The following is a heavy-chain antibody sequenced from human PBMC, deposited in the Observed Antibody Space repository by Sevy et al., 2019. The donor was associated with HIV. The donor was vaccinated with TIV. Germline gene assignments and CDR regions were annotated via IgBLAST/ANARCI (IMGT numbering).Heavy chain of an antibody. CDR3: VRHCHRALCSGPDY. J-gene: IGHJ4*02. D-gene: IGHD2-21*01. Sequence: SETLSLTCTVSGDSISTSSYYWGWIRQPPGKGLDWIGSIFYSGNTYYNVSLKSRLTMSVDTSKNQFSLNLNLVTAADTAVYYCVRHCHRALCSGPDYWGQGTLVTVSS. V-gene: IGHV4-39*01. CDR2: IFYSGNT. CDR1: GDSISTSSYY.